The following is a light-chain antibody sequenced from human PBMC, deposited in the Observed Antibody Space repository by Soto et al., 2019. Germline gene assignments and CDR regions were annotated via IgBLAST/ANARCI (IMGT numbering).Light chain of an antibody. Sequence: SYELTQPSSVSVSPGQTARITCSGAVLAKKYARWFQQKPGQAPVLVIYKDSERPSGIPERFSGSSSGTTVTLTISGAQVEDEADYYCYSAADNLVVFGGGTQLTVL. J-gene: IGLJ2*01. CDR3: YSAADNLVV. V-gene: IGLV3-27*01. CDR2: KDS. CDR1: VLAKKY.